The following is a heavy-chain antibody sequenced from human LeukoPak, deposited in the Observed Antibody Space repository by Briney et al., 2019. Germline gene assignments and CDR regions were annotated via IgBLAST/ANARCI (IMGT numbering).Heavy chain of an antibody. D-gene: IGHD1-26*01. V-gene: IGHV3-20*04. CDR3: ARDWHSGSYHDAFDI. Sequence: GGSLRLSCAASGFTFDDYGMSWVRQAPGKGVEWVSGINWNGGSTGYADSVKGRFTISRDNAENSLYLQMNSLRAEDTALYYCARDWHSGSYHDAFDIWGQGTMVTVSS. CDR1: GFTFDDYG. CDR2: INWNGGST. J-gene: IGHJ3*02.